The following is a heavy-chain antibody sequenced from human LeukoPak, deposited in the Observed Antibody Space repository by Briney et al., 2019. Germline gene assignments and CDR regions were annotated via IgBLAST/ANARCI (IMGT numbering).Heavy chain of an antibody. V-gene: IGHV4-59*08. CDR1: GGSISGYY. CDR2: SYYSGGT. Sequence: PSETLSLTCTASGGSISGYYWSWIRQPPGKGLEWIGYSYYSGGTNYNPSLKSRVTISVDTSKNQFSLKLSSVTAADTAVYYCARLGFSNSGSYLAPSDYWGQGTLVTVSS. J-gene: IGHJ4*02. CDR3: ARLGFSNSGSYLAPSDY. D-gene: IGHD1-26*01.